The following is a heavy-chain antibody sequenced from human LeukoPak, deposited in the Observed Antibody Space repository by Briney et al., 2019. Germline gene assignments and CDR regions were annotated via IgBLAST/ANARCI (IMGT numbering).Heavy chain of an antibody. V-gene: IGHV4-31*03. J-gene: IGHJ4*02. CDR2: IYYSGST. Sequence: SETLSLTCTVSGGSISSGGYYWSWIRQHPGKGLEWIGYIYYSGSTYYNPSLKSRVTISVDTSKNQFSLKLSSVTAADTAVYYCARGSIAAAGPPSYYFDYWGQGTLVTVSS. CDR1: GGSISSGGYY. CDR3: ARGSIAAAGPPSYYFDY. D-gene: IGHD6-13*01.